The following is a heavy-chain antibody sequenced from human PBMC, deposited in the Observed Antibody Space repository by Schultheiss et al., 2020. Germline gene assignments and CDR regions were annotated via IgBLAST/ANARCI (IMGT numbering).Heavy chain of an antibody. CDR2: INHSGST. Sequence: SVTLSLTCAVYGGSFSGYYWSWIRQPPGKGLEWIGEINHSGSTYYNPSLKSRVTISVDTSKNQFSLKLSSVTAADTAVYYCARRRITIFGVVISYFDYWGQGTLVTVSS. J-gene: IGHJ4*02. D-gene: IGHD3-3*01. V-gene: IGHV4-34*01. CDR3: ARRRITIFGVVISYFDY. CDR1: GGSFSGYY.